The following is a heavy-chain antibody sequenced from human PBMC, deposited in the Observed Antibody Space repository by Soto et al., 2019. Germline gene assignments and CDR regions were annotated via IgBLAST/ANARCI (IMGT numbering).Heavy chain of an antibody. V-gene: IGHV4-59*08. CDR1: GGSISSFD. CDR2: ISYSGST. Sequence: QVQLQESGPGLVKPSETLSLTCTVSGGSISSFDWNWIRQSPGKGLEWIGYISYSGSTNYNPSLKSRVTISVDTSKNQFSLKLSSVTAADTAVYYCARQDTSGCAFDYWGQGTLVTVSS. J-gene: IGHJ4*02. CDR3: ARQDTSGCAFDY. D-gene: IGHD3-22*01.